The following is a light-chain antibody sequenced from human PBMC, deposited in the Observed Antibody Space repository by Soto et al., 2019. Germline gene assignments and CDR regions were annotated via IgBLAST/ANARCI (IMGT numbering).Light chain of an antibody. V-gene: IGLV1-51*01. CDR1: SFNIGSNH. J-gene: IGLJ2*01. CDR3: GTWDSRLSVVV. Sequence: QSVLTQPPSVSSAPGQTVTISCSGSSFNIGSNHVSWYQHLPGTAPKFLIYDNDKRPSGIPDRFSGSKSGTSATLGITGLQTGDEADYYCGTWDSRLSVVVFGGGTKVTVL. CDR2: DND.